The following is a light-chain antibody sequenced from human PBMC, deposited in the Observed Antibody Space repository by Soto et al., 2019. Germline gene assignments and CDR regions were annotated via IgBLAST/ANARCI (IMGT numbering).Light chain of an antibody. Sequence: QSVLTQPPSASGTPGQRVTISCSGSSSNIGSNTVNWYQQLPGTAPKLFIYSNNQRPSGVPDRFSGSKSGTSASLAISGLQSEDEADYYCAALDDSLNGVVFGGGTKLTVL. CDR1: SSNIGSNT. CDR2: SNN. CDR3: AALDDSLNGVV. V-gene: IGLV1-44*01. J-gene: IGLJ2*01.